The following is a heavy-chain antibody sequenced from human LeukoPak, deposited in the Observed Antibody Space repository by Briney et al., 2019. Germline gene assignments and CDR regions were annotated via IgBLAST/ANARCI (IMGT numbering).Heavy chain of an antibody. V-gene: IGHV4-59*12. D-gene: IGHD4-17*01. CDR2: IYYSGST. Sequence: SETLSLTCTVSGGSISSYYWSWIRQPPGKGLEWIGYIYYSGSTNYNPSLKSRVTISVDTSKNQFSLKLSSVTAADTAVYYCARAYGDPPSLFDPWGQGTLVTVSS. J-gene: IGHJ5*02. CDR3: ARAYGDPPSLFDP. CDR1: GGSISSYY.